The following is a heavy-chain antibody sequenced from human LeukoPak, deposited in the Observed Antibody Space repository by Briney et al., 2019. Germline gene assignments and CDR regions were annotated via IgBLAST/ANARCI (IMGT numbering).Heavy chain of an antibody. CDR2: INPNSGGT. V-gene: IGHV1-2*02. D-gene: IGHD6-6*01. J-gene: IGHJ4*02. CDR1: GYTFTGYY. CDR3: ARVRTRIAARPGFDY. Sequence: ASVKVSCKASGYTFTGYYMHWVRQAPGQGLEWMGWINPNSGGTNYAQKFQGRVTMTRDTSISTAYMELSRLRSDDTAVYYCARVRTRIAARPGFDYWGQGTLVTVSS.